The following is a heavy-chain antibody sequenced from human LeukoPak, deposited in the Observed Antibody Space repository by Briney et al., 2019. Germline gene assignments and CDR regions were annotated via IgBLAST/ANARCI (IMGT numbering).Heavy chain of an antibody. CDR2: ISGSGGST. V-gene: IGHV3-23*01. D-gene: IGHD3-22*01. CDR1: GFTFSGYA. Sequence: GGSLRLSCAASGFTFSGYAMSWVRQAPGKGLEWVSAISGSGGSTYYADSVKGRFTISRDNSKNTLYLQMNSLRAEDTAVYYCAKTGSSGYYYGRYYYYGMDVWGQGTTVTVSS. J-gene: IGHJ6*02. CDR3: AKTGSSGYYYGRYYYYGMDV.